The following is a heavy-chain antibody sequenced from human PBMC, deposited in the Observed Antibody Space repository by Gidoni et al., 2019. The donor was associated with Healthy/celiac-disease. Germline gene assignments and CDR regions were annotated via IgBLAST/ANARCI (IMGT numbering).Heavy chain of an antibody. CDR3: ARAWEGWLIYYFDY. J-gene: IGHJ4*02. CDR1: GFTFSSYS. D-gene: IGHD1-26*01. Sequence: EVQLVESGGGLVKPGGSLRLSCAASGFTFSSYSMNWVRQAPGKGLEWVSSISSSSSYIYYAESVKGRFTISRDNAKNSLYLQMNSLRAEDTAVYYCARAWEGWLIYYFDYWGQGTLVTVPQ. CDR2: ISSSSSYI. V-gene: IGHV3-21*06.